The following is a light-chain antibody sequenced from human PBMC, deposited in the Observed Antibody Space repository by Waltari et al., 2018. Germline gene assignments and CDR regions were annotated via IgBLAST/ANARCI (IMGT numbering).Light chain of an antibody. Sequence: DIQMTQSPSSLSASVGDRVTITCRASQSISSYLNWYQQKPGKAPKLLIYAASSLQSGVPSRCSGSGSGTDFTLTISSLQPEDFATYYCQQSRAFGQGTKVEIK. CDR2: AAS. J-gene: IGKJ1*01. CDR3: QQSRA. V-gene: IGKV1-39*01. CDR1: QSISSY.